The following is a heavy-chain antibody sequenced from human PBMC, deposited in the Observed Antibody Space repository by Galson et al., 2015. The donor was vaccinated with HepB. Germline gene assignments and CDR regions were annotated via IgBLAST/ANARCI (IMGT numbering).Heavy chain of an antibody. Sequence: SLRLSCAASGFTFSSYAMHWVRQAPGKGLEWVAVIWYDGSNKYYADSVKGRFTISRDNSKNTLYLQMNSLRAEDTAVYYCARDGYPTVTTTWNWFDPWGQGTLVTVSS. V-gene: IGHV3-33*08. CDR2: IWYDGSNK. D-gene: IGHD4-17*01. CDR3: ARDGYPTVTTTWNWFDP. CDR1: GFTFSSYA. J-gene: IGHJ5*02.